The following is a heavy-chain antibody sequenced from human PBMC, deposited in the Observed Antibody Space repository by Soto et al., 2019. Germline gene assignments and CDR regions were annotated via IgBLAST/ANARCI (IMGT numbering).Heavy chain of an antibody. CDR2: IYYSGST. CDR1: GGSISRYY. V-gene: IGHV4-59*01. D-gene: IGHD2-21*01. CDR3: ARSSDSHFDY. Sequence: SDTLSLTCTVSGGSISRYYWSWIRQPPGKGLEWIGYIYYSGSTNYNPSLKSRVTISVDTSKNQFSLKLSSVTAADTAVYYCARSSDSHFDYWGQGTLVTVSS. J-gene: IGHJ4*02.